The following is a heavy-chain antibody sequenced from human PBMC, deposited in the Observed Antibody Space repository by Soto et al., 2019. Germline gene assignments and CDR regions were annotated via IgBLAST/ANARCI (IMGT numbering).Heavy chain of an antibody. Sequence: SETLSLTCTVSTDSINSYYWSWIRQPAGKGLEWIGRVYSSGSTNYNPSLKSRVTMSVDTSKNQFSLNLKSVTAADTAVYYCARDXVVVPAVPLDYYYGLDVWGQGTSVTVSS. CDR2: VYSSGST. D-gene: IGHD2-2*01. CDR1: TDSINSYY. V-gene: IGHV4-4*07. J-gene: IGHJ6*02. CDR3: ARDXVVVPAVPLDYYYGLDV.